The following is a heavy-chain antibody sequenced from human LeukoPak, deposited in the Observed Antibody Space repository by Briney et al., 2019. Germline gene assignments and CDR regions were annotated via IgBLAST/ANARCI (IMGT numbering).Heavy chain of an antibody. J-gene: IGHJ3*02. V-gene: IGHV3-21*01. CDR3: AKVDAAAAPVGGAFDI. CDR2: ISSSSSYI. CDR1: GFTFSSYS. Sequence: GGSLRLSCAASGFTFSSYSMNWVRQAPGKGLEWVSSISSSSSYIYYADSVKGRFTISRDNAKNSLYLQMNSLRAEDTAVYYCAKVDAAAAPVGGAFDIWGQGTMVTVSS. D-gene: IGHD6-13*01.